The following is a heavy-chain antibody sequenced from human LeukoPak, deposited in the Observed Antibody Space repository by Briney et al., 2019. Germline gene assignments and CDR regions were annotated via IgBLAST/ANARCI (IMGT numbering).Heavy chain of an antibody. Sequence: PSETLSLTCTVSGVSISSSSYFWGWIRQSPGKGLEWIGSIYSSGTTYYNPSLKSRVTISVDTSKNQFSLKLSSVTAADTAVYYCARGGITMVRGRRKYGMDVWGQGTTVTVSS. CDR2: IYSSGTT. J-gene: IGHJ6*02. CDR3: ARGGITMVRGRRKYGMDV. CDR1: GVSISSSSYF. D-gene: IGHD3-10*01. V-gene: IGHV4-39*07.